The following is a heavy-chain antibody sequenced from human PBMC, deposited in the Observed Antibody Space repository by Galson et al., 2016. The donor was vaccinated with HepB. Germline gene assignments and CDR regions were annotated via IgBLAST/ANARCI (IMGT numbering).Heavy chain of an antibody. CDR2: IYYSGNT. CDR3: ARDLEAAGTDYYVMSV. D-gene: IGHD6-13*01. V-gene: IGHV4-31*03. J-gene: IGHJ6*02. CDR1: GASISGSAYY. Sequence: TLSLTCTVSGASISGSAYYWSWVRQHPEKGLEWIGCIYYSGNTYYNPSLRSRVFLSVDTSKNHFSLKMDSVTAADTAVYYCARDLEAAGTDYYVMSVWGQGTTVTVS.